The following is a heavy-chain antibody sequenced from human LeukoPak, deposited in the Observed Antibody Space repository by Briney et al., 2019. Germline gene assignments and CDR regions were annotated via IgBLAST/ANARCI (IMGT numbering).Heavy chain of an antibody. Sequence: PGGSLRLSCAASGFTFSSYWMSWVRQAPGKGLEWVSYISSSSRTISYADSVKGRFTISRDNAKNSLYLQMNSLRAEDTAVYYCARLRYYAMDVWGQGTTVTASS. CDR2: ISSSSRTI. CDR3: ARLRYYAMDV. V-gene: IGHV3-48*01. CDR1: GFTFSSYW. J-gene: IGHJ6*02.